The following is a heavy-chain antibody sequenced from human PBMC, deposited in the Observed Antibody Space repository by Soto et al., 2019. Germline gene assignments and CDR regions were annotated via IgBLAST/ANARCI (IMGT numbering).Heavy chain of an antibody. J-gene: IGHJ4*02. V-gene: IGHV5-10-1*01. Sequence: GESLKISCKGSGYSFTSYWISWVRQMPGKGLEWMGRIDSSDSYTNYSPSFQGHVTISADKSISTAYLQWSSLKASDTAMYYCGGGVGRRYDSSVYSRFNYGARETLSTFS. D-gene: IGHD3-22*01. CDR1: GYSFTSYW. CDR3: GGGVGRRYDSSVYSRFNY. CDR2: IDSSDSYT.